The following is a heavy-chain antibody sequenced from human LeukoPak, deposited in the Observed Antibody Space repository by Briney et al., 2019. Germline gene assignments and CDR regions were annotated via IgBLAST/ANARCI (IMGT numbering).Heavy chain of an antibody. D-gene: IGHD6-19*01. J-gene: IGHJ4*02. CDR1: GVSISNTSYY. V-gene: IGHV4-39*01. CDR3: ARHLWASGWHLDY. Sequence: PSETLSLTCIVSGVSISNTSYYWGWIRQPPGKGLEWIVNIFYSGSTYYNPSLKSRVTISINTSENQFSLNLSSVTAADTAVYYCARHLWASGWHLDYWGQGALVTVSS. CDR2: IFYSGST.